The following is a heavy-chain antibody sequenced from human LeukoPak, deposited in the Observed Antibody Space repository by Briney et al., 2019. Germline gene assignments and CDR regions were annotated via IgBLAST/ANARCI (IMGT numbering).Heavy chain of an antibody. CDR1: GFIFNTYE. D-gene: IGHD3-22*01. J-gene: IGHJ4*02. CDR2: ISSSGNTV. V-gene: IGHV3-48*03. Sequence: PGGSLRLSCTTSGFIFNTYEMNWVRQAPGKGLEWISYISSSGNTVQYADSARGRFTISRDNAKNSLFLQMNSLRAEDTAVYYCARGFYHDSRAFDYWAQGTLVTVSS. CDR3: ARGFYHDSRAFDY.